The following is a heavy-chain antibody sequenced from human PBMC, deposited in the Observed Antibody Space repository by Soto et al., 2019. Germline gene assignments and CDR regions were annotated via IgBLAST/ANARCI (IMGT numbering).Heavy chain of an antibody. V-gene: IGHV1-2*02. CDR3: ARVHYYGSGSFWDNWFDP. Sequence: QVQLVQSGAEVKKPGASVKVSCKASGYTFTGYYMHWVRQAPGQGLEWMGWINPNSGGTNYAQKFQGRVTMTRDTSISTAYMELSRLRSDDTAVYYCARVHYYGSGSFWDNWFDPWGQGTLVTVSS. D-gene: IGHD3-10*01. CDR1: GYTFTGYY. J-gene: IGHJ5*02. CDR2: INPNSGGT.